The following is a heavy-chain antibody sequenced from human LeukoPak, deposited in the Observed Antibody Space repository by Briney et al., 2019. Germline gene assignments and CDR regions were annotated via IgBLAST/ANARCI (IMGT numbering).Heavy chain of an antibody. CDR1: GASISSGDYY. Sequence: SETLSLTCTVSGASISSGDYYWRWIRQPPGKGLQWIGYIYYSGSTYYNPSLKSRVTISVDTSKNQFSLKLSSVTAADTAVYYCARGYIVPLGGLWGQGTTVTVSS. CDR2: IYYSGST. CDR3: ARGYIVPLGGL. D-gene: IGHD2-8*01. J-gene: IGHJ6*02. V-gene: IGHV4-30-4*01.